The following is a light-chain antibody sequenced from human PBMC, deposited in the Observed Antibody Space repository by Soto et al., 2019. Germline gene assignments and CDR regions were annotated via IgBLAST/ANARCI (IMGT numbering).Light chain of an antibody. CDR2: DVS. CDR1: SSDVGSYNR. V-gene: IGLV2-18*02. J-gene: IGLJ1*01. Sequence: SELTRAASVSGSHGQSVAISYTGTSSDVGSYNRVSWYQQPPGTAPKLMIYDVSNRPSGVPDRFSGSKSGNTASLTISGLQAEDEADYYCTSYTPSNTSGFGTGTKVTVL. CDR3: TSYTPSNTSG.